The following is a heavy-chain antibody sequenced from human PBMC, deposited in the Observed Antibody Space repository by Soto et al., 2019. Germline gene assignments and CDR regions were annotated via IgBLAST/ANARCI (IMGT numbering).Heavy chain of an antibody. CDR2: ISGSGDT. CDR1: GFSITNHA. J-gene: IGHJ4*02. V-gene: IGHV3-23*01. Sequence: EVQLLESGGGLVQPGGSLRLSCAASGFSITNHAMNWVRQAPGKGLEWVSVISGSGDTSYADSVKGRITISRDNSKNTVYLKMNGLRPENTALYYCPHQAGGYIFPFDHGGQGGLVTVSS. D-gene: IGHD3-22*01. CDR3: PHQAGGYIFPFDH.